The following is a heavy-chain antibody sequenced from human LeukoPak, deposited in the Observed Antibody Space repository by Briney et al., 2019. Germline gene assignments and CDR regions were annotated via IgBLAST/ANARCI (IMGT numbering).Heavy chain of an antibody. CDR3: AKEYCSGGSCYCSR. CDR1: GFTFSNSA. D-gene: IGHD2-15*01. Sequence: GGSLRLSRAASGFTFSNSAMSWVRQAPGKGLEWVSAISGSGGSTYYADSVKGRFTISRDNSKSTLYLQMNSLRAEDTAVYYCAKEYCSGGSCYCSRWGQGTLVTVSS. J-gene: IGHJ4*02. CDR2: ISGSGGST. V-gene: IGHV3-23*01.